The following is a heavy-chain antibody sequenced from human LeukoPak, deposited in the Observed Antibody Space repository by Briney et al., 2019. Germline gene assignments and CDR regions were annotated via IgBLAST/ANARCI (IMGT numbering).Heavy chain of an antibody. CDR2: ISAYNGNT. D-gene: IGHD2-15*01. Sequence: ASVKVSCKASGYTSTSYGISWVRQAPGQGLEWMGWISAYNGNTNYAQKLQGRVTMTTDTSTSTAYMELRSLRSDDTAVYYCARDCSGGSCYSGLDYWGQGTLVTVSS. CDR3: ARDCSGGSCYSGLDY. CDR1: GYTSTSYG. J-gene: IGHJ4*02. V-gene: IGHV1-18*01.